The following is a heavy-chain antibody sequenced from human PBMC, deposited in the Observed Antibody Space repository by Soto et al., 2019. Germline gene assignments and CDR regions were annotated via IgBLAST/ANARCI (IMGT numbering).Heavy chain of an antibody. Sequence: EVQLVESGGGLVQPGGSQRFSCAASGFTFSSYWMHWVRQAPGKGLVWVSRINGDGSSTNYADFVKGRFTISRDNDKHTLYLQINSLRAEDTAVYYCARGARNFYYFDYWGQGALVTVSS. CDR1: GFTFSSYW. CDR2: INGDGSST. D-gene: IGHD1-7*01. CDR3: ARGARNFYYFDY. V-gene: IGHV3-74*01. J-gene: IGHJ4*02.